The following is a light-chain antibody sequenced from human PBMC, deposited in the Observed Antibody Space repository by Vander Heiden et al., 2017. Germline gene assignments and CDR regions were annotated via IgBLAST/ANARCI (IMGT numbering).Light chain of an antibody. Sequence: SYELTQPPSVSVSPGQTASVTCSGDKLGDKYAHWYQQKPGQSPVLVIYDDRKRPSGIPERFSGSNSGNTATLTISGTQAMDEADYDCQAWDTNTVVFGGGTRLTVL. CDR1: KLGDKY. J-gene: IGLJ2*01. V-gene: IGLV3-1*01. CDR2: DDR. CDR3: QAWDTNTVV.